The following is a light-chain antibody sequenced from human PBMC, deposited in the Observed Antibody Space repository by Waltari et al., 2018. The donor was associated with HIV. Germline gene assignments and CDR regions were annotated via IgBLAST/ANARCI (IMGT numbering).Light chain of an antibody. V-gene: IGLV2-8*01. CDR2: EVS. Sequence: QSALTQPPSASGSPGQSVTISCTGISSAVGGYNYVSWYQQHPGKAPKLLIYEVSKRPSGVPDRFSGSKAGNTASLIVSGLQAEDEADYYCSSYAGRNNLLFGGGTKLTVL. J-gene: IGLJ2*01. CDR1: SSAVGGYNY. CDR3: SSYAGRNNLL.